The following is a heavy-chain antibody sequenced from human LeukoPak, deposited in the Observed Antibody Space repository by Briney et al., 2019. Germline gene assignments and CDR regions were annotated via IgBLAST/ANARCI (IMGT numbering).Heavy chain of an antibody. V-gene: IGHV3-23*01. CDR2: ISGSGGST. CDR1: GYTFSSFA. J-gene: IGHJ4*02. D-gene: IGHD3-3*01. Sequence: PGGSLRLSCAASGYTFSSFAMSWVRQAPGKGLEWVSAISGSGGSTDYADSVKGRFTISRDNSKNTLYLQMNSLRAEDTAVYSCAKGGRFLEWLFDYFDYWGQGTLVTVSS. CDR3: AKGGRFLEWLFDYFDY.